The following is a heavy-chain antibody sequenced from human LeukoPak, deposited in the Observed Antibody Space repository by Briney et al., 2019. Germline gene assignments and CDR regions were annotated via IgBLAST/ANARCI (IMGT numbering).Heavy chain of an antibody. Sequence: GASVKVSCKASGGTFSSYAISWVRQAPGQGLEWMGGIIPIFGTANYAQKFQGRVTITADESTSTAYMELSSLRSEDTAVYYCARDPGSPWGEPYYYYMDVWGKGTTVTVSS. D-gene: IGHD3-16*01. J-gene: IGHJ6*03. CDR3: ARDPGSPWGEPYYYYMDV. V-gene: IGHV1-69*13. CDR1: GGTFSSYA. CDR2: IIPIFGTA.